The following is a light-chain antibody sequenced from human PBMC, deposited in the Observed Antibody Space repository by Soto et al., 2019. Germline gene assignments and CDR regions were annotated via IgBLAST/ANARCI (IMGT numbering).Light chain of an antibody. V-gene: IGLV2-14*03. CDR3: SSYRTSNTRQIV. Sequence: QSALTQPASVSGSPGQSITISCTGTSSDVGGYNYVSWYQHHPGKAPKLMIYDVSNRPSGVSNRFSGSKSGNTASLIISGLQPEDEADYYCSSYRTSNTRQIVCGTGTKVTVL. CDR2: DVS. J-gene: IGLJ1*01. CDR1: SSDVGGYNY.